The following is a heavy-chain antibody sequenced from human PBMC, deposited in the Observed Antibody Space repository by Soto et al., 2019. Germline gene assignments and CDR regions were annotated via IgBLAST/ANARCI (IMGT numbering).Heavy chain of an antibody. Sequence: PGGSLRLSCAASGFPFSTFGMHWVRQAPGKGLEWVAVIWYDGSKEYYADSVKGRFSISRDNSKNTLYVQMNSLRAEDTAVYYCARAESNYASGSYSYFGLDVWGPGTTVTVSS. CDR2: IWYDGSKE. D-gene: IGHD3-10*01. CDR3: ARAESNYASGSYSYFGLDV. J-gene: IGHJ6*02. CDR1: GFPFSTFG. V-gene: IGHV3-33*01.